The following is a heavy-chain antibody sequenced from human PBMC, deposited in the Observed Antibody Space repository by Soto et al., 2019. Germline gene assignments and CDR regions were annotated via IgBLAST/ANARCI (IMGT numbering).Heavy chain of an antibody. D-gene: IGHD3-9*01. Sequence: TGGSLRLSCAASGFTFDSYSMNWVRQAPGKGLEWVSYISRSSDTIFYADSVKGRFTISRDTAKNSLYLQMNSLRAEDTAVYYCARWRGYDMLTGYYSGFDYWGQGALVTVSS. J-gene: IGHJ4*02. CDR3: ARWRGYDMLTGYYSGFDY. CDR2: ISRSSDTI. CDR1: GFTFDSYS. V-gene: IGHV3-48*04.